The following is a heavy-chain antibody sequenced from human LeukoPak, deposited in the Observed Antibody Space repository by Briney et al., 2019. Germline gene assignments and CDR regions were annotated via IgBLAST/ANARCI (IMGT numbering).Heavy chain of an antibody. D-gene: IGHD6-19*01. CDR3: ARVSPPRGGWYDGFDI. CDR1: GLTFSSYE. J-gene: IGHJ3*02. CDR2: ISSSGSTI. Sequence: PGGSLRLSCAASGLTFSSYEMNWVRQAPGKGLEWVSYISSSGSTIYYADSVKGRFTISRDNAKKSLYLQMNSLRAEDTAVYYCARVSPPRGGWYDGFDIWGQGTMVTVSS. V-gene: IGHV3-48*03.